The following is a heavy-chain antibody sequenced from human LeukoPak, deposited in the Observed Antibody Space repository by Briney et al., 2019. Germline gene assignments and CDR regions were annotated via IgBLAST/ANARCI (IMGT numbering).Heavy chain of an antibody. Sequence: PSETLSLTCAVYGGSFSGYYWSWIRQPPGKGLEWIEEINHSGSTNYNPSLKSRVTISVDTSKNQFSLKLSSVTAADTAVYYCARTPRGSGYYRPLDYWGQGTLVTVSS. CDR1: GGSFSGYY. D-gene: IGHD3-3*01. J-gene: IGHJ4*02. CDR2: INHSGST. CDR3: ARTPRGSGYYRPLDY. V-gene: IGHV4-34*01.